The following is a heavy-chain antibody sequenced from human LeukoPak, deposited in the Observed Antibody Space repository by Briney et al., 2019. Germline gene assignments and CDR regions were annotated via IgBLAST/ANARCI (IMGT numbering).Heavy chain of an antibody. D-gene: IGHD4-23*01. CDR1: GFTFSTYS. V-gene: IGHV3-48*04. CDR3: VRDQRWQLPHYFDY. J-gene: IGHJ4*02. Sequence: GGSLRLSCAASGFTFSTYSMSWVRQAPGKGLEWVSYISSSSSSIHYADSVKGRLTISRDNAMSSLYLHMNSLRAEDTAVYYCVRDQRWQLPHYFDYWGQGTLVTVSS. CDR2: ISSSSSSI.